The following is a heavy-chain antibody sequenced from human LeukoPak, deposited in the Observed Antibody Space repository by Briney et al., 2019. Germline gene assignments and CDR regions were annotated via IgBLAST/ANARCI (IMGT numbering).Heavy chain of an antibody. V-gene: IGHV3-49*04. Sequence: GRSLRLSCTTSGFSFGGYAMTWVRQAPGKGLQWVGFIRSKIYGETTEYAASVKGRFTLSRDDSRGIACLEMNSLKIEDTAVYYCAKTLYPVLDYYGLDVWGQGTTVTVSS. D-gene: IGHD3-3*02. CDR1: GFSFGGYA. J-gene: IGHJ6*02. CDR2: IRSKIYGETT. CDR3: AKTLYPVLDYYGLDV.